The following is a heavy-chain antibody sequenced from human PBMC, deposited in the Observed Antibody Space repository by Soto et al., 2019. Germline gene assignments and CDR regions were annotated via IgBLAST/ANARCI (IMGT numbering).Heavy chain of an antibody. CDR2: ISGSGGST. V-gene: IGHV3-23*01. D-gene: IGHD2-15*01. CDR3: AKDFPPGVATRILVKGGGIRYFDY. J-gene: IGHJ4*02. CDR1: GFTFSSYA. Sequence: EVQLLESGGGLVQPGGSLRLSCAASGFTFSSYAMSWVRQAPGKGLEWVSAISGSGGSTYYADSVKGRFTISRDNSKNTVYLEMDSLRAEDTAVYYWAKDFPPGVATRILVKGGGIRYFDYWGQGTLVTVSS.